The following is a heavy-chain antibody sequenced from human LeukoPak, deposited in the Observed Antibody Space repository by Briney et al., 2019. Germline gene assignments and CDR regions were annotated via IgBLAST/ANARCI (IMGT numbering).Heavy chain of an antibody. J-gene: IGHJ3*02. CDR3: AKDFGRYCSGGSCFPPDAFDI. V-gene: IGHV3-23*01. CDR1: GFTFSSYA. Sequence: PGGPLRLSCAASGFTFSSYAMSWVRQAPGKGLEWVSAISGSGGSTYYADSVKGRFTISRDNSKNTLYLQMNSLRAEDTAVYYCAKDFGRYCSGGSCFPPDAFDIWGQGTMVTVSS. D-gene: IGHD2-15*01. CDR2: ISGSGGST.